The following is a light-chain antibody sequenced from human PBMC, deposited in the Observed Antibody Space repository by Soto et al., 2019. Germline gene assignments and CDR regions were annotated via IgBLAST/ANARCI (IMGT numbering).Light chain of an antibody. V-gene: IGKV3D-20*01. Sequence: EVVLTQSPATLSLSPGERATLSCGASQSLTNNYLAWYQQKPGLAPRLLIHDASRRATGIPDRFSGSGSETDFTLTISRLEPEDFAVYYCQQYDSSPVTFGGGTKVVI. J-gene: IGKJ4*01. CDR1: QSLTNNY. CDR3: QQYDSSPVT. CDR2: DAS.